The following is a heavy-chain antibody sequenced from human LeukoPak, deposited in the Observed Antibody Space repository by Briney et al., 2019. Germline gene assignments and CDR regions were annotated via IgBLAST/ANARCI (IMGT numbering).Heavy chain of an antibody. CDR2: ISWNSGSI. D-gene: IGHD4-17*01. Sequence: WVRQAPGKGLEWVSGISWNSGSIGYADSVKGRFTISRDNAKNSLYLQMNSLRAEDTALYYCAKGSYGDYAIGYWGQGTLVTVSS. CDR3: AKGSYGDYAIGY. J-gene: IGHJ4*02. V-gene: IGHV3-9*01.